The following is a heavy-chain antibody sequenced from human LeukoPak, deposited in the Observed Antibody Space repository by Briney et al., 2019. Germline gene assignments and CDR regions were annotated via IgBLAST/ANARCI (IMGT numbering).Heavy chain of an antibody. CDR2: IYPGDSDT. D-gene: IGHD6-19*01. CDR1: GYSFTSYW. J-gene: IGHJ4*02. CDR3: ARPRGSGPGMAYFDY. V-gene: IGHV5-51*01. Sequence: GESLKISCKGSGYSFTSYWIGWGRQMPGKGLEWMGVIYPGDSDTRYSPSFQGQVTISVDKSSSTAYLQWSSLKDSDTAMYYCARPRGSGPGMAYFDYWGQGTLVTVSS.